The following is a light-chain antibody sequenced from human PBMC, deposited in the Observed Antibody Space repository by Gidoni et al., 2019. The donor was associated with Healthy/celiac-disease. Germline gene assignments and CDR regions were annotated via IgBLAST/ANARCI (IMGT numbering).Light chain of an antibody. CDR1: SSNIGSNY. Sequence: QSVLTQPPSASGTPGQRVTISCSGSSSNIGSNYVYWYQQLPGTAPKLLFYSNNQRPSGVPDRFSGSKSGTSASLAISGLRSEDEADYYCAAWDDSLSGSWVFGGGTKLTVL. J-gene: IGLJ3*02. CDR3: AAWDDSLSGSWV. V-gene: IGLV1-47*02. CDR2: SNN.